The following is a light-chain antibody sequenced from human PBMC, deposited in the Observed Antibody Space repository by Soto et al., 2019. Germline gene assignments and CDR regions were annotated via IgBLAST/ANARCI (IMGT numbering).Light chain of an antibody. J-gene: IGKJ1*01. CDR1: QGISNY. V-gene: IGKV1-9*01. CDR2: TAS. CDR3: LYHNGYPLT. Sequence: EIKVNKSAAVLSAYVGDRVSITCRASQGISNYLAWYRQKPGKAPELLIHTASTLQSGVPSRFSGSGSGAEFSLTISSLQPEDFATYYCLYHNGYPLTFGQRTNVDI.